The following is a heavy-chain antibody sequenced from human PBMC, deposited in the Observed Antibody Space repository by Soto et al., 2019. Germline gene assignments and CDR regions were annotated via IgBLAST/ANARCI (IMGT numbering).Heavy chain of an antibody. D-gene: IGHD6-25*01. CDR1: GYRVSSNNTA. V-gene: IGHV6-1*01. J-gene: IGHJ2*01. CDR3: ASHKRGHWYFDL. Sequence: PSQTLSLTCGISGYRVSSNNTAWNWIRQSPSRGLEWLGRTYYRSKWYNDYAVSVKSRITINPGTSKNQFSLQLNSVTPEDTAVYYCASHKRGHWYFDLWGRGTLVTVS. CDR2: TYYRSKWYN.